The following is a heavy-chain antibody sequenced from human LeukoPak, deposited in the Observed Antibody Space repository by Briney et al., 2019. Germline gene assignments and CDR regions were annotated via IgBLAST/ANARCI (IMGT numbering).Heavy chain of an antibody. CDR2: IFYSGST. D-gene: IGHD1-7*01. Sequence: PSETLSLTCTVSGDSISSYYWSWIRQPPGKGLEWIGYIFYSGSTMYNPSLESRITISVDTSKNQFSLKLISVTAADTAVYYCARSPANWNYIRYFDYWGQGTLVTVSS. CDR1: GDSISSYY. CDR3: ARSPANWNYIRYFDY. V-gene: IGHV4-59*01. J-gene: IGHJ4*02.